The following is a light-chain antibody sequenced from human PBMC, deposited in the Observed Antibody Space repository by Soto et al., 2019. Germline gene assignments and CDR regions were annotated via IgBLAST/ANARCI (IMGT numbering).Light chain of an antibody. CDR2: GAS. J-gene: IGKJ2*01. Sequence: EIVLTQSPGTLSLSPGERATLSCRASQSVSSSYLAWHQQKPGQAPRLLIYGASNRATGIPDRFSGSVSGTDFALTISRRAPEDFAVYYCQQYASSPMYTCRQGTKLEIK. CDR3: QQYASSPMYT. CDR1: QSVSSSY. V-gene: IGKV3-20*01.